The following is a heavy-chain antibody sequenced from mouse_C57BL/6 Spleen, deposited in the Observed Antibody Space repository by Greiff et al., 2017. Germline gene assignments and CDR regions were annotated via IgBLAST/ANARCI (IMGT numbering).Heavy chain of an antibody. CDR1: GYTFTSYW. CDR3: ARGAYDGYYEGIYFDY. Sequence: QVQLQQPGAELVKPGASVKLSCKASGYTFTSYWMHWVKQRPGQGLEWIGMIHPNSGSTNYNEKFKSKATLTVDKSSSTAYMQLCSLTSEDSAVYYCARGAYDGYYEGIYFDYWGQGTTLTVSS. D-gene: IGHD2-3*01. J-gene: IGHJ2*01. CDR2: IHPNSGST. V-gene: IGHV1-64*01.